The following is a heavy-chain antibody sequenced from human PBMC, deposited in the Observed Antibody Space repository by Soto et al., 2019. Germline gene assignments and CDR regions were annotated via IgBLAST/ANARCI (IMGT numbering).Heavy chain of an antibody. CDR2: ISSSSSYI. Sequence: GGSLRLSCAASGFTFSSYSMNWVRQAPGKGLEWVSSISSSSSYIYYADSVKGRFTISRDNAKNPLYLQMNSLRAEDTAVYYCARVVVVAASPFDYYGMDVWGQGTTVTVSS. CDR1: GFTFSSYS. CDR3: ARVVVVAASPFDYYGMDV. D-gene: IGHD2-15*01. J-gene: IGHJ6*02. V-gene: IGHV3-21*01.